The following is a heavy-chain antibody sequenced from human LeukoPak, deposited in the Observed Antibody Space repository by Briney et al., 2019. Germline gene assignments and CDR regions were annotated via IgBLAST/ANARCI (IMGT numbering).Heavy chain of an antibody. CDR2: IYYSGST. CDR1: GGSISSYY. D-gene: IGHD3-10*01. CDR3: ARHYGSGTYPLDY. V-gene: IGHV4-59*08. Sequence: SETLSLTCTVSGGSISSYYWSWIRQPPGKGLEWIGYIYYSGSTKYNPSLKSRVTISVDTSKNQFSLRQSSVTAADTAVYYCARHYGSGTYPLDYWGQGTLVTVSS. J-gene: IGHJ4*02.